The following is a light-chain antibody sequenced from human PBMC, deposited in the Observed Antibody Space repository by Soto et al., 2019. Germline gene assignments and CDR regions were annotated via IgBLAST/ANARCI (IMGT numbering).Light chain of an antibody. CDR2: AAS. CDR3: QHYNSYSEA. J-gene: IGKJ1*01. CDR1: QDIRNS. V-gene: IGKV1-27*01. Sequence: DIQMTQSPSSLSASIGDRITITCRASQDIRNSLAWYQQKPGKVPKLLIYAASTLQSGVPSRFSGSGSGTDFTLTISSLQPEDVATYYCQHYNSYSEAFGQGTKVELK.